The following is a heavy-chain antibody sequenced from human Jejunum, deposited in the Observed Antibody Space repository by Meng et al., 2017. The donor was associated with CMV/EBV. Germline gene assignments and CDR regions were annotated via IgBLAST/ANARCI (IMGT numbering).Heavy chain of an antibody. J-gene: IGHJ5*01. D-gene: IGHD3-10*01. V-gene: IGHV3-11*01. CDR2: ISSSGDTI. Sequence: TFTDDYMGWIRQAPGKGLEWVSYISSSGDTIYYADSVKGRFTISRDNAKNSLFLQMNNLRAEDTAVYFCARDQFFLGWQFRGCWFDSWAREPRSPSPQ. CDR3: ARDQFFLGWQFRGCWFDS. CDR1: TFTDDY.